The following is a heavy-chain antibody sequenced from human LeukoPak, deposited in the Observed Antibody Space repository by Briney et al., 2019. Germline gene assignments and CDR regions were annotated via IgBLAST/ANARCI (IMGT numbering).Heavy chain of an antibody. CDR3: ARQQLARSHDAFDI. CDR1: GYSFTSYW. D-gene: IGHD6-13*01. CDR2: IYPGDSDT. Sequence: PGESLKISCKGSGYSFTSYWIGWVRQMPGRGLEWMGIIYPGDSDTRYSPSFQGQVTISADKSISTAYLQWSSMKASDTAMYYCARQQLARSHDAFDIWGQGTMVTVSS. J-gene: IGHJ3*02. V-gene: IGHV5-51*01.